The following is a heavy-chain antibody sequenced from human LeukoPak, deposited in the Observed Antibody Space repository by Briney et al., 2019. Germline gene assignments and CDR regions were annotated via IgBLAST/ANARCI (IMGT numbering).Heavy chain of an antibody. CDR2: IYYSGST. V-gene: IGHV4-39*01. D-gene: IGHD2-21*02. J-gene: IGHJ4*02. Sequence: PSETLSLTCTVSGGSISSSSYYWGWICQPPGKGLEWIGSIYYSGSTYYNPSLKSRVTISVDTSKNQFSLKLSSVTAADTAVYYCARHVGVVTAEYDYWGQGTLVTVSS. CDR1: GGSISSSSYY. CDR3: ARHVGVVTAEYDY.